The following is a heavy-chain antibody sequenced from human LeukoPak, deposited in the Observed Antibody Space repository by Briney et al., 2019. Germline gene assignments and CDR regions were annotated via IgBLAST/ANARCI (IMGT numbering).Heavy chain of an antibody. D-gene: IGHD7-27*01. V-gene: IGHV4-39*01. Sequence: SETLSLTCTVSGGSISSSSYYWGWIRQPPGKGLEWIGSIYYSGSTYYNPSLKSRVTISVDTSKNQFSLKLSSVTAADTAVYYCARLFQTGPWVGAFDIWGQGTMVTVSS. CDR1: GGSISSSSYY. J-gene: IGHJ3*02. CDR3: ARLFQTGPWVGAFDI. CDR2: IYYSGST.